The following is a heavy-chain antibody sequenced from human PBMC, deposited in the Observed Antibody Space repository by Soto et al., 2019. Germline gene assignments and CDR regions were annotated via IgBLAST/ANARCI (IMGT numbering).Heavy chain of an antibody. Sequence: GGSLRLSCAASGFTFSSYSMNWVRQAPGKGLEWVSSISSSSSYIYYADSVKGRFTISRDNAKNSLYLQMNSLRAEDTAVYYCARDTSHPSRENTAMVPWFDYWGQGTLVTVSS. CDR3: ARDTSHPSRENTAMVPWFDY. D-gene: IGHD5-18*01. J-gene: IGHJ4*02. CDR2: ISSSSSYI. V-gene: IGHV3-21*01. CDR1: GFTFSSYS.